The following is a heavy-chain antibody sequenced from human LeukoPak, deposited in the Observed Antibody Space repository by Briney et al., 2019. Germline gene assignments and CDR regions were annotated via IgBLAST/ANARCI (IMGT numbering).Heavy chain of an antibody. CDR1: GFTFSSYW. D-gene: IGHD2-2*01. Sequence: GGSLRLSCAASGFTFSSYWMLWVRQTPGQGLVWVSRISPDGSSTSYADSVKGRFTISRDNAKNTLYLQMNSLRAEDTAVYYCARDPYCSSTSCYHYWGQGTLVTVSS. CDR3: ARDPYCSSTSCYHY. V-gene: IGHV3-74*01. J-gene: IGHJ4*02. CDR2: ISPDGSST.